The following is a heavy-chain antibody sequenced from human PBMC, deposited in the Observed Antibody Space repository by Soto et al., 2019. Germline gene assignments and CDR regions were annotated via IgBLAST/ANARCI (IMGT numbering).Heavy chain of an antibody. J-gene: IGHJ5*02. D-gene: IGHD3-10*01. V-gene: IGHV4-39*01. CDR3: ARRERYYGSPGWFDP. CDR2: VYYSENA. Sequence: SETLSLTCTVSGGSISSFAYYWGWILQPPGKGLEWIGTVYYSENAYYNPSLKSRVTISVDTAKNQFSLNLRSVTAADTAIYFCARRERYYGSPGWFDPWGQGTLVTVSS. CDR1: GGSISSFAYY.